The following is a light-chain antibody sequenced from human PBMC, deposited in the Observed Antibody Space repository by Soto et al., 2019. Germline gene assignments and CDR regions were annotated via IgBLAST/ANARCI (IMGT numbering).Light chain of an antibody. CDR2: GAS. Sequence: EVVFTQSPGALSLYPGERATLSCRASQSVSNNYLAWYQQKVGRAPRVLIYGASRRATGIPDRFSGRGSGTDFTLTISSLEPEDFAMYYCQKYDGTGTFGQGT. CDR3: QKYDGTGT. J-gene: IGKJ1*01. CDR1: QSVSNNY. V-gene: IGKV3-20*01.